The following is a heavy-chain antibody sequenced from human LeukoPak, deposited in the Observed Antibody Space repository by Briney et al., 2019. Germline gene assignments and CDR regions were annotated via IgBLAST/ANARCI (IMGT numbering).Heavy chain of an antibody. J-gene: IGHJ4*02. D-gene: IGHD3-3*01. CDR3: ARLYDFWSGTDY. V-gene: IGHV4-59*01. CDR2: IYYSGST. Sequence: SETLSLTCTVSGGSISSYYWSWIRQPPGKGLEWIGYIYYSGSTNNNPSLKSRVTISVDTSKNQFSLKLSSVTAADTAVYYCARLYDFWSGTDYWGQGTLVTVSS. CDR1: GGSISSYY.